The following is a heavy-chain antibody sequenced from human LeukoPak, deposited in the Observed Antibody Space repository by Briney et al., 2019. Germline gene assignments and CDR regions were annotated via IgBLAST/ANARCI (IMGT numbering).Heavy chain of an antibody. CDR3: ARDMDYDSCQVDY. Sequence: GGSLRLSCAASGFTVSSNYMSWVRLAPGKGLEWVSSISSSSSYIYYADSVKGRFTISRDNAKNSLYLQMNSLRAEDTAVYYCARDMDYDSCQVDYWGQGTLVTVSS. CDR1: GFTVSSNY. D-gene: IGHD3-22*01. V-gene: IGHV3-21*01. CDR2: ISSSSSYI. J-gene: IGHJ4*02.